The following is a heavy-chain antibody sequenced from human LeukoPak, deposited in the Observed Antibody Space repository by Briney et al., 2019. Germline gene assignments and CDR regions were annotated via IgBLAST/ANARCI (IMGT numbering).Heavy chain of an antibody. CDR3: ARFISMIVVVPDAFDI. Sequence: ASVKVSWKASGYTFTKYAISWVRQAPGQGLEWMGWISTYNGNTNYAEKLQDRVTMTTDTSTSIAYMELRSLRSDDTAVYYCARFISMIVVVPDAFDIWGQGTMVTVSS. J-gene: IGHJ3*02. D-gene: IGHD3-22*01. CDR1: GYTFTKYA. V-gene: IGHV1-18*01. CDR2: ISTYNGNT.